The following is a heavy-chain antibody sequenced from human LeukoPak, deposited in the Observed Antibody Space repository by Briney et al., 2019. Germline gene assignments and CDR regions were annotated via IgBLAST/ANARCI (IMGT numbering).Heavy chain of an antibody. CDR2: INPSGGST. J-gene: IGHJ4*02. V-gene: IGHV1-46*01. CDR1: GYTFTSYY. Sequence: ASAKVSCKASGYTFTSYYMHWVRQAPGQGLEWMGIINPSGGSTSYAQKFQGRVTMTRDTSTSTVYMELSSLRAEDTAVYYCARRYYGSATYRLPYAYWGQGPLVTVSS. CDR3: ARRYYGSATYRLPYAY. D-gene: IGHD3-22*01.